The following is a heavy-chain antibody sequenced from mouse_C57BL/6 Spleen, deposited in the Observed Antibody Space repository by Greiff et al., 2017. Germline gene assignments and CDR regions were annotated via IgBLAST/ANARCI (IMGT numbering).Heavy chain of an antibody. CDR1: GYTFTSYW. CDR2: IDPSDSYT. D-gene: IGHD1-1*01. Sequence: QVQLKQPGAELVRPGTSVKLSCKASGYTFTSYWMHWVKQRPGQGLEWIGVIDPSDSYTNYNQKFKGKATLTVDTSSSTAYMQLSSLTSEDSAVYYCARYYGSRLDYWGQGTTLTVSS. CDR3: ARYYGSRLDY. J-gene: IGHJ2*01. V-gene: IGHV1-59*01.